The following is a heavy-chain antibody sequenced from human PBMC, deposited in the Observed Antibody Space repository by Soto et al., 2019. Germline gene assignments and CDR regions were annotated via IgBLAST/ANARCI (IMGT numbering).Heavy chain of an antibody. CDR1: GGSISSIRYH. CDR3: ARHRSGSYYDVDV. Sequence: QLQLQESGPGLVKPSETLSLTCTVSGGSISSIRYHWGWIRQPPGKGLEWIGSIHYGGTYYYNPSLKSRVTISVDTSKNQFSLKLSSVTDADTAVYYCARHRSGSYYDVDVWGQGTTVTVSS. V-gene: IGHV4-39*01. J-gene: IGHJ6*02. CDR2: IHYGGTY. D-gene: IGHD3-10*01.